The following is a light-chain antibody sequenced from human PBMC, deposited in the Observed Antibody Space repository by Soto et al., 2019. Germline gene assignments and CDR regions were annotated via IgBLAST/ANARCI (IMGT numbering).Light chain of an antibody. Sequence: EIVLAQSPATLSLSPGERATRSCRASQSVSSLLAWYQQKPGQAPRLLIYDASNRATGIPARFSGSGSGTDFTLTISSLEPEDFAVYYCQHRFNWPFTFGPGTKVDIK. CDR2: DAS. CDR1: QSVSSL. CDR3: QHRFNWPFT. V-gene: IGKV3-11*01. J-gene: IGKJ3*01.